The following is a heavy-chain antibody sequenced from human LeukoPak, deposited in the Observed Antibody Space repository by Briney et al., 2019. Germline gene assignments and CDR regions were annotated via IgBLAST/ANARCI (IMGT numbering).Heavy chain of an antibody. V-gene: IGHV4-59*08. J-gene: IGHJ5*02. CDR1: GGSISSYY. CDR2: IYYSGST. D-gene: IGHD1-26*01. CDR3: ARHLFRYSGSYNWFDP. Sequence: SETLSLTCTVSGGSISSYYWSWIRQPPGKGLEWIGYIYYSGSTNYNPSLTSRVTISVDTSKNQFSLKLSSVTAADTAVYYCARHLFRYSGSYNWFDPWGQGTLVTVSS.